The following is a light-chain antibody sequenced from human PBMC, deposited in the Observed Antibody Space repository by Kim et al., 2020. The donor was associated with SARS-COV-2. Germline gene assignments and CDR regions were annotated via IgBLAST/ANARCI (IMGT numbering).Light chain of an antibody. CDR3: HQYNDWPPGDT. J-gene: IGKJ2*01. V-gene: IGKV3-15*01. Sequence: SPGARATLSCRASQSVSNNLAWYQHNPGQPPRLLIYGASTRATGVPARFSGTGSGTDFTLTVSSLQSEDFAVYYCHQYNDWPPGDTFGQGTKLEI. CDR2: GAS. CDR1: QSVSNN.